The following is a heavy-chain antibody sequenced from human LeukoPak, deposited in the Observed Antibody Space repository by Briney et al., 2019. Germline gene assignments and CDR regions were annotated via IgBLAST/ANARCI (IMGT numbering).Heavy chain of an antibody. V-gene: IGHV1-46*01. D-gene: IGHD4-17*01. CDR2: INPSGGST. CDR1: GYTFTGYY. CDR3: PRDSADYGDYDY. Sequence: ASVKVSCKASGYTFTGYYMHWVRQAPGQGLDWMGIINPSGGSTSYAQKFQGRVTMTRDTSTSTVYMELSSLRSEDTAVYYCPRDSADYGDYDYWGQGTLVTVSS. J-gene: IGHJ4*02.